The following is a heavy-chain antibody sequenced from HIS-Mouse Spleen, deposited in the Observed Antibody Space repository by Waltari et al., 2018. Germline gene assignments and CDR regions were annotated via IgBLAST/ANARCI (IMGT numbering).Heavy chain of an antibody. CDR2: IYYSGST. CDR1: GGSISSSSYY. V-gene: IGHV4-39*07. D-gene: IGHD6-19*01. CDR3: ARDPGIWGIAVAGTDYYYGMDV. Sequence: QLQLQESGPGLVKPSETLSLTCTVSGGSISSSSYYWGWIRQLPGTGLEWFGSIYYSGSTYYNPALKSRITISVDTSKNQFSLKLSSLTAADTAVYYCARDPGIWGIAVAGTDYYYGMDVWGQGTTVTVSS. J-gene: IGHJ6*02.